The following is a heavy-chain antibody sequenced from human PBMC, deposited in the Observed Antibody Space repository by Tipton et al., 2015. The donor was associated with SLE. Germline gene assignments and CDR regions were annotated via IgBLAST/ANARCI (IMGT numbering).Heavy chain of an antibody. J-gene: IGHJ4*02. V-gene: IGHV4-30-2*05. Sequence: TLSLTCAVSDDSISSGAFYWSWIRQHPGKGLEWIGYVYYSGTTYSNPSLKSRVSISVDTSKIKFLLNVRSVTAADTAVYYCARSSDILTGPDNWGPGALVTVSS. CDR1: DDSISSGAFY. CDR2: VYYSGTT. D-gene: IGHD3-9*01. CDR3: ARSSDILTGPDN.